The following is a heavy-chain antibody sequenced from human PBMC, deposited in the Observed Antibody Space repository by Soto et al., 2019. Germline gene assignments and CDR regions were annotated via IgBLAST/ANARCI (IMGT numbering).Heavy chain of an antibody. CDR1: GFTFSSYA. J-gene: IGHJ4*02. CDR3: AKGGTGGDPDFDY. V-gene: IGHV3-23*01. Sequence: EVQLLESGGGLVQPGGSLRLSCAASGFTFSSYAMSWVRQAPGKGLEWVSAISGSGGSTYYADSVKGRFTISRDNSKNTFDMQMNSLRAEDTAVYYCAKGGTGGDPDFDYWGQGTLVTVSS. CDR2: ISGSGGST. D-gene: IGHD3-16*01.